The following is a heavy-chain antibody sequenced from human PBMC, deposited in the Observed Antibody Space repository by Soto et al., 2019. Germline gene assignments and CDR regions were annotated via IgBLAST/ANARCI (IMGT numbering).Heavy chain of an antibody. D-gene: IGHD3-22*01. CDR2: ISGSGGST. J-gene: IGHJ4*02. V-gene: IGHV3-23*01. CDR3: AKVPVDKRRGSWYFDY. Sequence: GGSLRLSCAASGFTFSSYAMSWVRQAPGKGLEWVSAISGSGGSTYYADSVKGRFTISRDNSKNTLYLQMNSLRAEDTAVYYCAKVPVDKRRGSWYFDYWGQGTLVTVSS. CDR1: GFTFSSYA.